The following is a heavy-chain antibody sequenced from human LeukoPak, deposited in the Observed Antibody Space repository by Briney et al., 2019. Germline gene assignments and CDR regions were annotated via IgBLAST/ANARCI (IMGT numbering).Heavy chain of an antibody. J-gene: IGHJ5*02. CDR3: ARGTGGNPIRYNWFDP. CDR1: GGSFSGYY. V-gene: IGHV4-34*01. D-gene: IGHD4-23*01. Sequence: SETLSLTCAVYGGSFSGYYWSWIRQPPGKGLEWIGEINHSGSTNYNPSLKSRVTISVDTSKNQFSLKLSSVTAADTAVCYCARGTGGNPIRYNWFDPWGQGTLVTVSS. CDR2: INHSGST.